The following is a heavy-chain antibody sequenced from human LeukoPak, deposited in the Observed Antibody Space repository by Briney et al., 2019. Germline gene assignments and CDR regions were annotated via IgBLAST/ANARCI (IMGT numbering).Heavy chain of an antibody. CDR1: GYTFSSYY. CDR3: ARDSRPIFEWQQLGGDY. V-gene: IGHV1-46*01. D-gene: IGHD6-13*01. Sequence: ASVKVSCKASGYTFSSYYMHWIRQDPRHGLEWLGIINPSGGSTDYAQKFQGRVTMTRDMSTSTVYMELSSLKSDDTAVYYCARDSRPIFEWQQLGGDYWGQGTLVTVSS. CDR2: INPSGGST. J-gene: IGHJ4*02.